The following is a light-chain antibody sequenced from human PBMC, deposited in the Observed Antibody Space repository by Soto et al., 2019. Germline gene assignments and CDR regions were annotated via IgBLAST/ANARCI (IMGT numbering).Light chain of an antibody. J-gene: IGKJ1*01. Sequence: DIQTTQSPSTLSASVGDRVTITGGASQSISSWLAWYQQKPGKAPKLLIYDASSLESGVPSRFSGSGSGTDFTFTISSLQAEDFATYYCLQDYSYPWTFGQGTKVDI. CDR2: DAS. V-gene: IGKV1-5*01. CDR3: LQDYSYPWT. CDR1: QSISSW.